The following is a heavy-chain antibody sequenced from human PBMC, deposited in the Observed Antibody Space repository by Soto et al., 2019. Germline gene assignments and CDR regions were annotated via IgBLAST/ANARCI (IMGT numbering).Heavy chain of an antibody. V-gene: IGHV3-11*06. CDR2: ISSSSSYT. Sequence: PGGSLRLSCAASGFTFSDYYMSWIRQAPGKGLEWVSYISSSSSYTNYADSVKGRFTISRDNAKNSLYLQMNSLRAEDTAVYYCARDLEYYDILTGYTATYAFDIWGQGTMATVSS. CDR1: GFTFSDYY. J-gene: IGHJ3*02. CDR3: ARDLEYYDILTGYTATYAFDI. D-gene: IGHD3-9*01.